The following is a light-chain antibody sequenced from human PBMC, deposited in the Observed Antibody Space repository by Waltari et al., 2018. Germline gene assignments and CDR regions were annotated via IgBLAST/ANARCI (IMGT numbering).Light chain of an antibody. V-gene: IGLV2-23*01. CDR3: CSYAGSNIWV. J-gene: IGLJ3*02. CDR1: SSDVGRYNL. CDR2: EGS. Sequence: QSALTQPASVSGSPGQSITISCTGTSSDVGRYNLVSWYQQPPGKAPKLMIYEGSKRPSGVSNRFSGSKSGNTASLTISGLQAEDEADYYCCSYAGSNIWVFGGGTKLTVL.